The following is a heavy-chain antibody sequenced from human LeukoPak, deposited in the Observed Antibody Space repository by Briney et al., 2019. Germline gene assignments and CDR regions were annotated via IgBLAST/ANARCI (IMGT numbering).Heavy chain of an antibody. CDR2: ISYDGSNK. D-gene: IGHD3-3*01. CDR1: GFTFSSYA. J-gene: IGHJ4*02. CDR3: ATDRGWRTSGYYLYYFEY. V-gene: IGHV3-30-3*01. Sequence: GGSLRLSCAASGFTFSSYAMHWVRQAPGKGLEWVAVISYDGSNKYYADSVKGRFTISRDNSKNTLYLQMNSLRAEDTAVYYCATDRGWRTSGYYLYYFEYWGQGTLVTYFS.